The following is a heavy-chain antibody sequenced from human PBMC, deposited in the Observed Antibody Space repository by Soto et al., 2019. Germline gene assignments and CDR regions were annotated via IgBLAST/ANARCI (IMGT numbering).Heavy chain of an antibody. CDR3: ARDQSWRDLVWWFDP. Sequence: SETLSLTCAVSGGSISSGGYSWSWIRQPPGKGLEWIGYIYHSGSTYYNPSLKSRVTILVDTSKNQFSLKVSSVTAADTAVYYCARDQSWRDLVWWFDPWGQGTLVTVSS. V-gene: IGHV4-30-2*05. J-gene: IGHJ5*02. CDR1: GGSISSGGYS. D-gene: IGHD3-16*01. CDR2: IYHSGST.